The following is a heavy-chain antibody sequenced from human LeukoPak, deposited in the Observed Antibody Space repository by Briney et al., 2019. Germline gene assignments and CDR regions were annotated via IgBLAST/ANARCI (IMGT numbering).Heavy chain of an antibody. V-gene: IGHV3-30-3*01. CDR3: ARVPYYYGSGSPDY. CDR2: ISYDGSNK. D-gene: IGHD3-10*01. CDR1: GFTFSSYA. Sequence: PGGSLRLSCAASGFTFSSYAMHWVRQAPGKGLEWVAVISYDGSNKYHADSVKGRFTISRDNSKNTLYLQMNSLRAEDTAVYYCARVPYYYGSGSPDYWGQGTLVTVSS. J-gene: IGHJ4*02.